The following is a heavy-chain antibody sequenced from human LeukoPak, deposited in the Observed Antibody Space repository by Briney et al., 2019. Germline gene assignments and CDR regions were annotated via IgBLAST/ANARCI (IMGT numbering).Heavy chain of an antibody. D-gene: IGHD6-13*01. CDR2: IYYSGST. CDR1: GGSISSYY. J-gene: IGHJ5*02. CDR3: ARAPWKQLSTGYNWFDP. V-gene: IGHV4-59*01. Sequence: PSETLSLTCTASGGSISSYYWSWIRQPPGKGLEWIGYIYYSGSTNYNPSLKSRVTISVDTSKNQFSLKLSSVTAADTAVYYCARAPWKQLSTGYNWFDPWGQGTLVTVSS.